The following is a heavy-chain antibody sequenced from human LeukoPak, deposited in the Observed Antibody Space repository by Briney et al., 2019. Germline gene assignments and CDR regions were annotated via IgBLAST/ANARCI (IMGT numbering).Heavy chain of an antibody. CDR2: IYYSGST. CDR3: ARVRGSSGLWSPTGYMDV. J-gene: IGHJ6*03. D-gene: IGHD6-19*01. CDR1: GGSISSYY. V-gene: IGHV4-59*01. Sequence: SETLSLTCTVSGGSISSYYWSWIRQPPGKGLEWIGYIYYSGSTNYDPSLKSRVTISVDTSKNQFSLKLSSVTAADTAVYYCARVRGSSGLWSPTGYMDVWGKGTTVTVSS.